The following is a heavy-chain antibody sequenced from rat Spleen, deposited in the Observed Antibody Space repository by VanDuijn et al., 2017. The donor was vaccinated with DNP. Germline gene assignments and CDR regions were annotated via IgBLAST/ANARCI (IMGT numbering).Heavy chain of an antibody. CDR2: ITSGSGST. CDR1: GFTFNYYW. CDR3: ARGGLYYFDY. D-gene: IGHD4-1*01. J-gene: IGHJ2*01. Sequence: EVQLVESGGDLVQPGRSLKLSCVASGFTFNYYWMAWVRQVPGKGLEWIASITSGSGSTSYLDSVKGRFPISRDNAKNTLYLQMNSLRSEDTATYYCARGGLYYFDYWGQGVMVTVSS. V-gene: IGHV5-31*01.